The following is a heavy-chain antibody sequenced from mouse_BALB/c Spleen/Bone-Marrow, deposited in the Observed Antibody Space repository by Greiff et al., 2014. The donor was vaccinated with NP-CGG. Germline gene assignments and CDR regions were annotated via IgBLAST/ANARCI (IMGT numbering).Heavy chain of an antibody. V-gene: IGHV5-6-3*01. CDR1: GFTFSSYG. Sequence: VQLKESGGGLVQPGGSLKLSCAASGFTFSSYGMSWVRQTPDKRLELVATINTNGGSTYYPDSVKGRFTISRDNAKNTLYLQMSSLKSEDTAMYYCARGLDYWGQGTTLTVSS. J-gene: IGHJ2*01. CDR3: ARGLDY. CDR2: INTNGGST.